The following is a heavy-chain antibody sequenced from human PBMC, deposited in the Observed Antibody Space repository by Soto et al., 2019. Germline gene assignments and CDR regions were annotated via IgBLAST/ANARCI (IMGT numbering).Heavy chain of an antibody. CDR2: IYPTDSDT. CDR3: ARSGDSSHGMDV. V-gene: IGHV5-51*01. Sequence: PGSSLKISCQGSGYIFTTYWLGWVLQMPGKGLEWMGIIYPTDSDTRYSPSFQGQVTISADKSITTAYLQWSRLRDSDTAVYYGARSGDSSHGMDVWAQGTTVTVSS. J-gene: IGHJ6*02. D-gene: IGHD5-12*01. CDR1: GYIFTTYW.